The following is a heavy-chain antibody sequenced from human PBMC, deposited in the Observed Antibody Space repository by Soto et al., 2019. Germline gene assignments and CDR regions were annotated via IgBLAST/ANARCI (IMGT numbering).Heavy chain of an antibody. V-gene: IGHV3-21*01. CDR3: ARDYHDFWSGYYDYYYYGMDV. J-gene: IGHJ6*02. Sequence: GGSLRLSFAASGFTFSSYSMNWVRQAPGKGLEWVSSISSSSSYIYYADSVKGRFTISRDNAKNSLYLQMNSLRAEDTAVYYCARDYHDFWSGYYDYYYYGMDVWGQGTTVTVSS. CDR1: GFTFSSYS. CDR2: ISSSSSYI. D-gene: IGHD3-3*01.